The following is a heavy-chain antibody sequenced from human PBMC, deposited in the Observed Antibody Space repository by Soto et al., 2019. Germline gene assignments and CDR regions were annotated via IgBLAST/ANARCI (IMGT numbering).Heavy chain of an antibody. D-gene: IGHD3-10*01. CDR2: IIPILGIA. J-gene: IGHJ5*02. CDR1: VCTFSSYT. V-gene: IGHV1-69*02. CDR3: ARLSAPRGNWFDP. Sequence: SVNLSCKAAVCTFSSYTISWVRQAPGQGLEWMGRIIPILGIANYAQKFQGRVTITADKSTSTAYMELSSLRSEDTAVYYCARLSAPRGNWFDPWGQGTLVTVSS.